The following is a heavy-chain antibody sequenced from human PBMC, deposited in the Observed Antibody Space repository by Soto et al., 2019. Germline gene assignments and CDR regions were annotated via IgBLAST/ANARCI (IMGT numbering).Heavy chain of an antibody. V-gene: IGHV4-4*02. J-gene: IGHJ4*02. CDR2: LYHSGNT. Sequence: QVQLQESGPGLVKPSGTLSLTCAVSGGSISSSNWWSWVRQPPGKGLEWIGKLYHSGNTNYNPSLKRRVTMAVDKSRNQFSLKLSSVTAADTAVYYCASRWGEGRVDYWGQGTLVTVSS. CDR1: GGSISSSNW. CDR3: ASRWGEGRVDY. D-gene: IGHD3-10*01.